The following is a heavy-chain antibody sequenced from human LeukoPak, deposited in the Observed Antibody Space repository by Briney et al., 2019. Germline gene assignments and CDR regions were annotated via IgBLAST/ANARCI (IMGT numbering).Heavy chain of an antibody. CDR3: ARDRVGGTTWAYYYYGIDV. D-gene: IGHD1-7*01. V-gene: IGHV3-48*01. CDR1: GFTFSSYS. CDR2: ISSSSSTI. J-gene: IGHJ6*02. Sequence: GGSLRLSCAASGFTFSSYSMNWVRQAPGKGLEWVSYISSSSSTIYYADSVKGQFTISRDNAKNSLYLQMNSLRAEDTAVYYCARDRVGGTTWAYYYYGIDVWGQGTTVTVSS.